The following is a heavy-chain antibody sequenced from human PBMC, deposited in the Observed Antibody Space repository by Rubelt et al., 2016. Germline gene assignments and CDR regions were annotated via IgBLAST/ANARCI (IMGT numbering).Heavy chain of an antibody. V-gene: IGHV4-38-2*02. CDR2: VSDSGRT. J-gene: IGHJ5*02. D-gene: IGHD6-6*01. CDR3: ARDDSTSSAGWFDP. CDR1: GYSISSGYY. Sequence: QVQLQESGPGLVKPSETLSLTCTVSGYSISSGYYWGWIRQPPGKGLEWIGFVSDSGRTNYNPSLESRVALFMDRSKAEFYMNPKSVTASDTAVYYCARDDSTSSAGWFDPWGPGTLVTVSS.